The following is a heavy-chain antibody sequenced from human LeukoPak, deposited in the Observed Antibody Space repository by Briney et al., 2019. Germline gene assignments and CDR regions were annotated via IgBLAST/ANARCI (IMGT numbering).Heavy chain of an antibody. Sequence: KPGGSLRLTCAASGFTFSDYYMSWLRQAPGKGLEWVSYISSSGSTIYYSDSMKGRLTISRDNAKNSLYLQMNSMRAEDTDVYYCARDGGRRDGYNLNWGQGTLVTVSS. CDR1: GFTFSDYY. CDR3: ARDGGRRDGYNLN. J-gene: IGHJ4*02. CDR2: ISSSGSTI. D-gene: IGHD5-24*01. V-gene: IGHV3-11*01.